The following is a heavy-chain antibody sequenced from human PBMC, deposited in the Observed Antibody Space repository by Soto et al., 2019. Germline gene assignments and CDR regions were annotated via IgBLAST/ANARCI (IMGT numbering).Heavy chain of an antibody. CDR1: GYVFTGFY. Sequence: GASVKVSCKASGYVFTGFYLHWVRQAPGQGLEWMGWIFPNSGATNYAQKFQGRVTLTRDTSLSTGYMDLTRLTSDDTAVYYCARGRSLQWNWLDRWGQGTLVSVSS. CDR3: ARGRSLQWNWLDR. D-gene: IGHD6-19*01. J-gene: IGHJ5*02. V-gene: IGHV1-2*02. CDR2: IFPNSGAT.